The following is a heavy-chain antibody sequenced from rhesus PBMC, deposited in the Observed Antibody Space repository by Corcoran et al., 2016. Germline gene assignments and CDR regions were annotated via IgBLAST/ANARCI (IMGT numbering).Heavy chain of an antibody. CDR1: GYTFTDYY. Sequence: EVQLVQSGAEVKKPGASVKISCKASGYTFTDYYLHWVRQAPGKGLEGMGRVDPEDGEAIQDQTFQDRGTITADTSTDTAYMELSSLRSEDTAVYYCATGGAAGNRVAGDAFDFWGQGLRVTVSS. CDR2: VDPEDGEA. J-gene: IGHJ3*01. D-gene: IGHD6-31*01. V-gene: IGHV1-111*02. CDR3: ATGGAAGNRVAGDAFDF.